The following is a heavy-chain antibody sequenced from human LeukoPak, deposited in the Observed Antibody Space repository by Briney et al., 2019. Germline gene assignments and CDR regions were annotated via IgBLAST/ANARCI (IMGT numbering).Heavy chain of an antibody. Sequence: GGSLRLSCVASGFTFSSYGMSWVRQAPGKRLEWVSGISGSSVRTDYADSVKGRFTISRDNAKNTLYLQMNSLRAEDTAVYYCAKGSREWELLDAFDIWGQGTMVTVS. D-gene: IGHD1-26*01. J-gene: IGHJ3*02. CDR3: AKGSREWELLDAFDI. CDR2: ISGSSVRT. V-gene: IGHV3-23*01. CDR1: GFTFSSYG.